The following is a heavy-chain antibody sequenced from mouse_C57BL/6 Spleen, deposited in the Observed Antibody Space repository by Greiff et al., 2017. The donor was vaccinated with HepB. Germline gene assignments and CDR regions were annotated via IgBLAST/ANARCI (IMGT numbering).Heavy chain of an antibody. D-gene: IGHD1-1*01. J-gene: IGHJ1*03. Sequence: QVQLQQPGAELVKPGASVKLSCKASGYTFTSYWMQWVKQRPGQGLEWIGEIDPSDSYTNYNQKFKGKATLTVETSSSTAYMQLSSLTSEDSAVYYCARRGFITTVVADWYCDVWGTGTTVTVSS. CDR1: GYTFTSYW. CDR3: ARRGFITTVVADWYCDV. V-gene: IGHV1-50*01. CDR2: IDPSDSYT.